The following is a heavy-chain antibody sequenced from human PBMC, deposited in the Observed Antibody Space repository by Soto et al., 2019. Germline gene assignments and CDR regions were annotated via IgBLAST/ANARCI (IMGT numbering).Heavy chain of an antibody. D-gene: IGHD6-19*01. J-gene: IGHJ4*02. CDR2: IYYSGST. V-gene: IGHV4-59*08. Sequence: SETLSLTCTVSGGSISSYYWSWIRQPPGKGLEWIGYIYYSGSTNYNPSLKSRVTISVDTSKNQFSLKLSSVTAADTAVYYCARLAFRSGWYYFDYWGQGTLVTVSS. CDR1: GGSISSYY. CDR3: ARLAFRSGWYYFDY.